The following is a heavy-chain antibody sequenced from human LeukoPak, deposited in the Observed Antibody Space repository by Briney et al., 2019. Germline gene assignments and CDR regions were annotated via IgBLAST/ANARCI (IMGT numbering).Heavy chain of an antibody. J-gene: IGHJ4*02. CDR1: GGSISSSSYY. D-gene: IGHD6-6*01. V-gene: IGHV4-39*07. CDR3: ARDRRQAGESYSSSSV. CDR2: IYYSGST. Sequence: SETLSLTCTVSGGSISSSSYYWGWIRQPPGKGLEWIGSIYYSGSTYYNPSLKSRVTISVDTSKNQFSLKLSSVTAADTAVYYCARDRRQAGESYSSSSVWGQGTLVTVSS.